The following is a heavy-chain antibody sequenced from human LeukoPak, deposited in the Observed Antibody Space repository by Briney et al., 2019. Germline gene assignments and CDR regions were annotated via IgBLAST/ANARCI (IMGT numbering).Heavy chain of an antibody. D-gene: IGHD3-10*01. CDR2: INAGNGNT. J-gene: IGHJ4*02. Sequence: GASVKVSCKASGYTFTSYAMHWVRQAPGQRLEWMGWINAGNGNTKYSQKFQGRVTITRDTSASTAHMELSSLRSEDTAMYYCARGQPPMVRGVRFDYWGQGTLVTVSS. V-gene: IGHV1-3*01. CDR3: ARGQPPMVRGVRFDY. CDR1: GYTFTSYA.